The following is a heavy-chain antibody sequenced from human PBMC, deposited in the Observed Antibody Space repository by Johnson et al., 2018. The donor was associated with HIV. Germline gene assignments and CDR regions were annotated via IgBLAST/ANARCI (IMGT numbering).Heavy chain of an antibody. V-gene: IGHV3-20*04. CDR1: GFTFDNFA. CDR2: INWNGGST. CDR3: AAGDSHGGAFDI. J-gene: IGHJ3*02. Sequence: VQLVESGGRVVRPGGSLSLSCAASGFTFDNFAMSWVRQAPGKGLEWVSGINWNGGSTSYADSVKGRFTISRDNSKNTLYLQMNSLRAEDTAVYYCAAGDSHGGAFDIWGQGTLVTVSS. D-gene: IGHD2-21*02.